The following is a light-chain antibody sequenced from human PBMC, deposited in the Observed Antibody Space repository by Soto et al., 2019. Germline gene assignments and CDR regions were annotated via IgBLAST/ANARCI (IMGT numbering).Light chain of an antibody. CDR1: QSVTSRF. V-gene: IGKV3-20*01. CDR2: GAS. CDR3: QQYDSWPLT. J-gene: IGKJ4*01. Sequence: PGDRATLSYKASQSVTSRFFAWYQHKPGQAPRLLMYGASSRATGIPDRFSGSGSGTEFSLTISSLQSEDFAVYYCQQYDSWPLTFGGGTKVDIK.